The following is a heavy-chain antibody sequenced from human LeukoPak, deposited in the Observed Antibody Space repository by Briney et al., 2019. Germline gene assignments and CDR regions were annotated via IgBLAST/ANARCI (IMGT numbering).Heavy chain of an antibody. J-gene: IGHJ3*02. D-gene: IGHD6-19*01. CDR3: AKDKGAVDDAFDI. CDR1: GFTFDDYA. Sequence: GRSLRLSCAASGFTFDDYAMHWVRQAPGKGLEWVSGISWNSGSIGYADSVKGRFTISRDNAKNSLYLQMNSLRAEDTALCYCAKDKGAVDDAFDIWGQGTMVAVSS. CDR2: ISWNSGSI. V-gene: IGHV3-9*01.